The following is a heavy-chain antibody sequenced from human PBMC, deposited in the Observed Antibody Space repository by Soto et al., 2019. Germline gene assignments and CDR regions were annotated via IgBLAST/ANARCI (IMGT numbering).Heavy chain of an antibody. V-gene: IGHV4-61*01. CDR1: GGSVSSRSHF. J-gene: IGHJ6*02. CDR3: ARDRRGRADGFIYYYGMEV. D-gene: IGHD6-13*01. CDR2: IFDAATA. Sequence: QVQLQESGPGLVKPSETLSVTCTVSGGSVSSRSHFWSWIRQPPGGGLQWIGYIFDAATAIYNPSFESRVSISLDAAKNQVSLKLTSVTAADTAIYYCARDRRGRADGFIYYYGMEVWGQGTSVTVSS.